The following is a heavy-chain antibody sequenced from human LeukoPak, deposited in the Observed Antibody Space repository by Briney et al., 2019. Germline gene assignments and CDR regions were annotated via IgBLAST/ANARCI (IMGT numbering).Heavy chain of an antibody. CDR3: ARSGVSHYYDSSGYPYYFDY. V-gene: IGHV3-53*01. Sequence: PGGSLRLSCAASGFTVSSNYMSWVRQAPGKGLEWVSVIYSGGSTYYADSVKGRFTISRDNAKNSLYLQMNSLRAEDTAVYYCARSGVSHYYDSSGYPYYFDYWGQGTLVTVSS. CDR1: GFTVSSNY. CDR2: IYSGGST. J-gene: IGHJ4*02. D-gene: IGHD3-22*01.